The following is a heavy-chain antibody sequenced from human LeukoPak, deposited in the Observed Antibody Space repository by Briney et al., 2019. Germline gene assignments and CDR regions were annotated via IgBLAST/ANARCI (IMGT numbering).Heavy chain of an antibody. CDR3: ARVYSSSWYDPGGYFDY. V-gene: IGHV3-53*01. D-gene: IGHD6-13*01. CDR1: GFTVSSNY. CDR2: IYSGGST. J-gene: IGHJ4*02. Sequence: PGGSLRLSCSASGFTVSSNYMSWVRQAPGKGLEWVSVIYSGGSTYYADSAKGRFTISRDNSKNTLYLQMNSLRAEDTAVYYCARVYSSSWYDPGGYFDYWGQGTLVTVSS.